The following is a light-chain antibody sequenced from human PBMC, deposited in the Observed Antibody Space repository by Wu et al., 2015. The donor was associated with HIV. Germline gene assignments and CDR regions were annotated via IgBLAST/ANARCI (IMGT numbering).Light chain of an antibody. Sequence: EIVMTQSPATLSVSPGERATLSCRASQSIDSNLAWYQQKPGQAPRLLIYDASTRATGIPARFSGSGSGTDFTLTINIMQSEDFAVYYCQPYNNWPPWTFGQGPRWKSN. V-gene: IGKV3-15*01. J-gene: IGKJ1*01. CDR3: QPYNNWPPWT. CDR1: QSIDSN. CDR2: DAS.